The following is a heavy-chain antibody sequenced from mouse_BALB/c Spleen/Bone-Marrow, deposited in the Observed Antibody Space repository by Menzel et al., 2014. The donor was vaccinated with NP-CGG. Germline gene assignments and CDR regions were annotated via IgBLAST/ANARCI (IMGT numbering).Heavy chain of an antibody. D-gene: IGHD1-1*01. Sequence: EVKLQESGPGLVKPSQTVSLTCTVTGISITTGNYRWSWIRQFPGNKLEWIGYIYYSGTITYNPSLTSRTTITRDTSKNQFFLEMNSLTAEDTATYYCARYLGAYFDYWGQGTTRTVSS. CDR2: IYYSGTI. J-gene: IGHJ2*01. CDR3: ARYLGAYFDY. V-gene: IGHV3-5*02. CDR1: GISITTGNYR.